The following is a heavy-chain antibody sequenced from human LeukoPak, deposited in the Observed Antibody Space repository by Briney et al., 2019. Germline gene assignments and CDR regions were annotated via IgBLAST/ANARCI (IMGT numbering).Heavy chain of an antibody. CDR2: TYYKSKWIN. CDR3: ARDSGSYSTSYRFDS. CDR1: GDSVSSNIAA. Sequence: SQTLSLTCAISGDSVSSNIAAWNWIRQSPSRGLEWLGRTYYKSKWINDYAVSVKSRITIIPDTPENQFCLQLNSVTPEDTAVYYCARDSGSYSTSYRFDSWGQGTLVTVSS. V-gene: IGHV6-1*01. J-gene: IGHJ4*02. D-gene: IGHD6-6*01.